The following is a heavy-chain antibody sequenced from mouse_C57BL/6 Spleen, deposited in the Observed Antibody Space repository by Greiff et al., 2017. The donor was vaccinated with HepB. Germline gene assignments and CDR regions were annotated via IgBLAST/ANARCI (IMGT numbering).Heavy chain of an antibody. V-gene: IGHV1-80*01. CDR3: ARRDGSAWFAY. CDR1: GYAFSSYW. Sequence: VQLQESGAELVKPGASVKISCKASGYAFSSYWMNWVKQRPGKGLEWIGQIYPGDGDTNYNRKFKGKATLTADKSSSTAYMQLSSLTSEDSAVYFCARRDGSAWFAYWGQGTLVTVSA. J-gene: IGHJ3*01. CDR2: IYPGDGDT. D-gene: IGHD1-1*01.